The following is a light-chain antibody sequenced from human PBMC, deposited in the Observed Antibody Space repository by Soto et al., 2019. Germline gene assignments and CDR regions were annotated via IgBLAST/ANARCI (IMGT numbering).Light chain of an antibody. CDR2: QVT. J-gene: IGLJ1*01. CDR3: SSYTDSSNYV. CDR1: RSDLAIYNY. Sequence: QPVLTKPASVSGSPGQSITISCTGTRSDLAIYNYVSWYQQQPGKAPKLMIYQVTNRPSGVSNRFSGSRSGNAASLTISGLQAEDEADYYCSSYTDSSNYVFGTGTKV. V-gene: IGLV2-14*01.